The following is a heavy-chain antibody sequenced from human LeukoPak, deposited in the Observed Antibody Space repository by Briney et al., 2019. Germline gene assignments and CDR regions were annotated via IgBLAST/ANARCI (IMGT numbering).Heavy chain of an antibody. CDR3: ARARYYYDSSGYYWHYYYYMDV. J-gene: IGHJ6*03. V-gene: IGHV4-39*01. CDR1: GGSISSSSYY. D-gene: IGHD3-22*01. CDR2: IYYSGST. Sequence: SETLSLTCTVSGGSISSSSYYWGWIRQPPGKGLEWIGSIYYSGSTYYNPSLKSRVTISVDTSKNQFSLKLSSVTAADTAVYYCARARYYYDSSGYYWHYYYYMDVWGKGTPVTVSS.